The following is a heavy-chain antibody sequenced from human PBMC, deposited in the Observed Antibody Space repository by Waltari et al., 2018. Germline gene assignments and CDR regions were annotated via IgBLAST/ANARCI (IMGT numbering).Heavy chain of an antibody. CDR2: IYVYTEYT. CDR3: ARVVTVVHEVHDN. CDR1: GYEFRDDG. J-gene: IGHJ1*01. D-gene: IGHD2-8*02. Sequence: QVRLTQSGSEVKEPGASVKVSCKASGYEFRDDGIRWVRQAPGQGLEWMGWIYVYTEYTRFAEKFEDRFTFTTDKVTDTVYMDLTDLRPDDTAVYYCARVVTVVHEVHDNWGQGTLVIVSS. V-gene: IGHV1-18*01.